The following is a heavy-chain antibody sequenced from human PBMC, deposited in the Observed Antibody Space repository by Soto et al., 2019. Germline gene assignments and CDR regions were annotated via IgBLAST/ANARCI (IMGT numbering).Heavy chain of an antibody. CDR1: GFTFSNAW. J-gene: IGHJ5*02. CDR3: TADVDGGWYWFDP. D-gene: IGHD6-19*01. CDR2: IKSKTDGGTT. Sequence: GGSLRLSCAASGFTFSNAWMSWVRQAPGKGLEWVGRIKSKTDGGTTDYAAPVKGRFTISRDDSKNTLYLQMNSLKTEDTAVYYCTADVDGGWYWFDPWGQGXLVTVYS. V-gene: IGHV3-15*01.